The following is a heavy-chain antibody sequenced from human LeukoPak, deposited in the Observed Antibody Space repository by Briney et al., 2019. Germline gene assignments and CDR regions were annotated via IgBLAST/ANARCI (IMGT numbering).Heavy chain of an antibody. J-gene: IGHJ4*02. D-gene: IGHD5-18*01. CDR1: GGSISSYY. Sequence: SETLSLTCTVSGGSISSYYWSWIRQPPGKGLEWIGYIYYSGSTNYNPSLKSRVTTSVDTSKNQFSLKLSSVTAADTAVYYCARHMGLGYSYGYPYFDYWGQGTLVTVSS. V-gene: IGHV4-59*08. CDR2: IYYSGST. CDR3: ARHMGLGYSYGYPYFDY.